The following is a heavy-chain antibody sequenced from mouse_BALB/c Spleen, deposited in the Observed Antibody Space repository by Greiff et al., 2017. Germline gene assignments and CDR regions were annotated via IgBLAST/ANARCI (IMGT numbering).Heavy chain of an antibody. D-gene: IGHD2-1*01. V-gene: IGHV5-6-5*01. CDR2: ISSGGST. CDR1: GFTFSSYA. Sequence: DVMLVESGGGLVKPGGSLKLSCAASGFTFSSYAMSWVRQTPEKRLEWVASISSGGSTYYPDSVKGRFTISRDNARNILYLQMSSLRSEDTAMYYCAGGNGYAMDYWGQGTSVTVSS. CDR3: AGGNGYAMDY. J-gene: IGHJ4*01.